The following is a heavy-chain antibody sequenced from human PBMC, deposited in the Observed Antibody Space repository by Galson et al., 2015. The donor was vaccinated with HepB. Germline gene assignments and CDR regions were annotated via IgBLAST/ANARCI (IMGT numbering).Heavy chain of an antibody. V-gene: IGHV3-74*01. CDR3: GRVIRFPGSGVDL. Sequence: SLRLSCAVSGFTFSSHWMHWVRQAPGEGLVWVSRISSDGDSTSYADSVKGRFTISRDNAKNTLYLQMNSLRAEDTAVYYCGRVIRFPGSGVDLWGQGTLVAVSS. CDR1: GFTFSSHW. D-gene: IGHD3-10*01. J-gene: IGHJ4*02. CDR2: ISSDGDST.